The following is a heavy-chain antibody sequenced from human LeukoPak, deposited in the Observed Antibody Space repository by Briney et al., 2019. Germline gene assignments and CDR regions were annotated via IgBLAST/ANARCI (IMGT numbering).Heavy chain of an antibody. D-gene: IGHD3-10*01. J-gene: IGHJ4*02. CDR1: GYTFTGYY. CDR3: ARDRGWFGGGWSY. V-gene: IGHV1-2*02. CDR2: INPNSGGT. Sequence: GASVKVSCKASGYTFTGYYMHWVRQAPGQGLEWMGWINPNSGGTNYAQKFQGRVTMTRDTSISTAYMELSRLRSDDTAVYYCARDRGWFGGGWSYWGQGTLVTVSS.